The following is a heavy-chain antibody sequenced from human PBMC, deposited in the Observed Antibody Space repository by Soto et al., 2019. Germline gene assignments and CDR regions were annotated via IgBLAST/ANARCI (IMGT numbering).Heavy chain of an antibody. V-gene: IGHV1-18*01. Sequence: ASVKVSCKASGYTFTSYGISWVRQAPGQGLEWMGWISAYNGNTNYAQKLQGRVTMTTDTSTSTASMELRSLRSDDTAVYYCARIGDIVVVPAAITFDYWGQETLVTVSS. CDR2: ISAYNGNT. CDR3: ARIGDIVVVPAAITFDY. D-gene: IGHD2-2*01. CDR1: GYTFTSYG. J-gene: IGHJ4*02.